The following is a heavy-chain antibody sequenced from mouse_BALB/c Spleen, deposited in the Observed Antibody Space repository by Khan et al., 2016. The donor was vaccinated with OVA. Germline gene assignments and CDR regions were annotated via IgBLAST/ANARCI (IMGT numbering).Heavy chain of an antibody. CDR1: GYSITSDYV. J-gene: IGHJ1*01. CDR3: ARRDYYGHWYFDV. D-gene: IGHD1-1*01. Sequence: EVELMESGPGLVIPSQSLSLTCTVTGYSITSDYVWNCIRPFAGNKLELMGFISYSGSTGYKASLKSRISISRDTSHNTFFLQLNSVTTEDTATYYCARRDYYGHWYFDVWGAGTTVTVSS. V-gene: IGHV3-2*02. CDR2: ISYSGST.